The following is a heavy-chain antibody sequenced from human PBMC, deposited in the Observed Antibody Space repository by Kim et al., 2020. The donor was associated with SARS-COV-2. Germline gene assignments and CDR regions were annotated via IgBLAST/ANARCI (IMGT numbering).Heavy chain of an antibody. D-gene: IGHD2-2*01. CDR1: GFTFSSYS. J-gene: IGHJ3*01. Sequence: GGSLRLSCAASGFTFSSYSMNWVRQAPGKGLEWVSSISSSSSYIYYADSVKGRFTISRDNAKNSLYLQMNSLRAEDTAVYYCARGSIVVVPAPLVWGQGTMVTVSS. CDR2: ISSSSSYI. V-gene: IGHV3-21*01. CDR3: ARGSIVVVPAPLV.